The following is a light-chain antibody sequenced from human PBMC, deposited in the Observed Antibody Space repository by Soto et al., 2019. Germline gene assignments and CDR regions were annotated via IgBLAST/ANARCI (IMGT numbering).Light chain of an antibody. CDR1: ELGDKY. CDR3: QAWDSSTVV. J-gene: IGLJ2*01. CDR2: QDR. Sequence: SYELTQPPSVSVSPGQTASITCSGDELGDKYASWYQQKPGQSPVLVIYQDRKRPSGIPERFSGSNSGNTATLTISGTQAMDEADYYCQAWDSSTVVFGGGTKVTVL. V-gene: IGLV3-1*01.